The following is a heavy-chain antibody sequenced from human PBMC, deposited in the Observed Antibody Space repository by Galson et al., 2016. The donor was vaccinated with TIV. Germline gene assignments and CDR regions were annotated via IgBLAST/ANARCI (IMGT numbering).Heavy chain of an antibody. V-gene: IGHV3-30*02. D-gene: IGHD1-1*01. J-gene: IGHJ4*02. CDR2: IRYDATKT. CDR1: GFTFSHVG. Sequence: SLRLSCAASGFTFSHVGMHWVRQAPGKGLEWLAFIRYDATKTYYAESVKGRFTISRDQSRSALYLQMNALRGDYTAMYYCAKDGRTDFLDLEYWGQGTLVTVSS. CDR3: AKDGRTDFLDLEY.